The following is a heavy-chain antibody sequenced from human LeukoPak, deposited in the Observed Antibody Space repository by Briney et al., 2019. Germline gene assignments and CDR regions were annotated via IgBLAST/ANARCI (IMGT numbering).Heavy chain of an antibody. CDR1: GGSFSSYH. D-gene: IGHD5/OR15-5a*01. J-gene: IGHJ4*02. Sequence: PSETLSLTCTVSVSGGSFSSYHWSWLRQPPGKGLEWIGYISSSGSTSCNLSLKSRVTISVDTSKNQFSLKLSSVTAADTAVYYCARVGPPAVGPNQSVYSFDYWGLGTLVTVSS. CDR2: ISSSGST. V-gene: IGHV4-59*01. CDR3: ARVGPPAVGPNQSVYSFDY.